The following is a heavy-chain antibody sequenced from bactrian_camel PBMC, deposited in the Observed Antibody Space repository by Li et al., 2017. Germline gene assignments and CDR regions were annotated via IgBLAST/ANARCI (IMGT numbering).Heavy chain of an antibody. Sequence: DVQLVESGGGPVQAGGSLKLACQDTRYTYGRHSMAWEMAWFRQAPGKEREGVASFGSDGTTVYADFVKGRFIISRDNAKNTVYLDLNDLKSDDTAMYYCANKWMPVSRWGHRNLGWWGQGTQVTVS. CDR2: FGSDGTT. V-gene: IGHV3S67*01. J-gene: IGHJ4*01. CDR1: RYTYGRHS. CDR3: ANKWMPVSRWGHRNLGW. D-gene: IGHD5*01.